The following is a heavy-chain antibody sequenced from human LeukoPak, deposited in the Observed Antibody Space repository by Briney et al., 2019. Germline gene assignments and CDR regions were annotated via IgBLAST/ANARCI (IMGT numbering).Heavy chain of an antibody. Sequence: ASVKVSCKASGYTYTSYYMPWVRQAPGQGLEWMGIINPSGGSTSYAQKFQGRVTMTRDTSTSTVYMELSSLRSEDTAVYYCAREDTVAAAVDYWGQGTLVTVSS. V-gene: IGHV1-46*01. CDR2: INPSGGST. D-gene: IGHD6-13*01. CDR3: AREDTVAAAVDY. CDR1: GYTYTSYY. J-gene: IGHJ4*02.